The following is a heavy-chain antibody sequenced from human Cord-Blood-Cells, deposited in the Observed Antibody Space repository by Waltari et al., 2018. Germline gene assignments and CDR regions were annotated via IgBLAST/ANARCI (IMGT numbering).Heavy chain of an antibody. J-gene: IGHJ3*02. Sequence: QVQLVQSGAEVKKPGASVKVSCKASGYTFTGYYMHWVRQAPGQGLEWMGWINPNSGSTNDAQKFHGWVTMTRDTSISTVYMELSRLRSDDTAVYYCARTRGTPTNDAFDIWGQGTMVTVSS. CDR1: GYTFTGYY. CDR2: INPNSGST. D-gene: IGHD3-10*01. CDR3: ARTRGTPTNDAFDI. V-gene: IGHV1-2*04.